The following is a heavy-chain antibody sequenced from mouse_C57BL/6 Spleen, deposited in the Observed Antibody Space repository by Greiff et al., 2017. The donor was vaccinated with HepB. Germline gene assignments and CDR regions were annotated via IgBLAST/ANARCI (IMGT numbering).Heavy chain of an antibody. CDR3: ASEGYCGGGSFAY. V-gene: IGHV1-52*01. Sequence: QVQLQQPGAELVRPGSSVKLSCKASGYTFTSYWMHWVKQRPIQGLEWIGSIDPSDSETHYNQKFKDKATLTVDKSSSTAYMQLSSLTSEDSAVYSCASEGYCGGGSFAYWGQGTLVTVSA. D-gene: IGHD1-1*02. J-gene: IGHJ3*01. CDR2: IDPSDSET. CDR1: GYTFTSYW.